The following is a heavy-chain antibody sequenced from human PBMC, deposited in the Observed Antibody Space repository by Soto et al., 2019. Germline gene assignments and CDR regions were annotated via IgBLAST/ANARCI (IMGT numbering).Heavy chain of an antibody. V-gene: IGHV1-69*01. CDR1: GGTFSRHA. CDR3: ARGWGYDSNGEYYAY. D-gene: IGHD3-22*01. J-gene: IGHJ4*02. CDR2: IIPISGTA. Sequence: QVQLVQSGAEVRKPGSSVKVSCKASGGTFSRHAISWVRQAPGQGLEWMGGIIPISGTANHAQKFQGRVTIISDESTSTVYMELSILRAEVTAMYYCARGWGYDSNGEYYAYWGEGILVIFSS.